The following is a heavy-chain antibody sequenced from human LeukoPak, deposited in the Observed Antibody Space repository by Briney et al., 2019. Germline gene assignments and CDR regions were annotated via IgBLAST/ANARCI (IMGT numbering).Heavy chain of an antibody. V-gene: IGHV3-20*04. Sequence: PGGSLRLSCAASGFTFDDYGMSWVRQAPGKGLEWVSSINWNGGSTGYAASVKGRFTISRDNAKNSLYLQMNSLRAEDTALYYCARGLETRGSYSVDYWGQGTLVTVSS. D-gene: IGHD1-26*01. CDR1: GFTFDDYG. J-gene: IGHJ4*02. CDR2: INWNGGST. CDR3: ARGLETRGSYSVDY.